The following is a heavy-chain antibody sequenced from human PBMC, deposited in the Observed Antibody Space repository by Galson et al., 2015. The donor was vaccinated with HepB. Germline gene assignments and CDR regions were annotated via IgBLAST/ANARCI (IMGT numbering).Heavy chain of an antibody. CDR1: GFTFDIYA. V-gene: IGHV3-23*01. D-gene: IGHD3-3*01. CDR2: INGSAENT. Sequence: SLRLSCAVSGFTFDIYAMSWVRQAPGKGLEWVSSINGSAENTYYADSVKGRFTISRDNSKNTMYLQMNSLRADDTAVYYCAKGTRDRFLEGRICDYWGQGSLVTVSS. CDR3: AKGTRDRFLEGRICDY. J-gene: IGHJ4*02.